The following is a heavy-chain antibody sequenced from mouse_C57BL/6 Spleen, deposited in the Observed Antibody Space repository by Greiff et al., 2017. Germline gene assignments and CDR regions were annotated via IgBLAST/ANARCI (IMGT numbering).Heavy chain of an antibody. CDR2: ISSGGSYT. J-gene: IGHJ4*01. CDR1: GFTFSSYG. CDR3: ARLPAMDY. Sequence: EVNVVESGGDLVKPGGSLKLSCAASGFTFSSYGMSWVRQTPDKRLEWVATISSGGSYTYYPDSVKGRFTISRDNAKNTLYLQMSSLKSEDTAMYYCARLPAMDYWGQGTSVTVSS. V-gene: IGHV5-6*01.